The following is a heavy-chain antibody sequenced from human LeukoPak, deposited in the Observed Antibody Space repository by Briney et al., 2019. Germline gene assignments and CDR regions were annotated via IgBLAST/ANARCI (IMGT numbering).Heavy chain of an antibody. J-gene: IGHJ4*02. CDR3: ARVGYSYEFDY. D-gene: IGHD5-18*01. V-gene: IGHV4-59*08. Sequence: SETLSLTCTVSAGSISSYYWSWIRQPPGKGLEWIGYIYYSASTNYNPSLKSRVTISVDTSKNQFSLKLSSVTAADTAVYYCARVGYSYEFDYWGRGTLVTVSS. CDR2: IYYSAST. CDR1: AGSISSYY.